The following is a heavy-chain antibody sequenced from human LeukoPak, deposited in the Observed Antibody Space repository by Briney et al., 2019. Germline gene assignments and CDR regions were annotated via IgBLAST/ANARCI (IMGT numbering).Heavy chain of an antibody. D-gene: IGHD2-21*01. J-gene: IGHJ4*02. CDR2: ISSSGSTI. V-gene: IGHV3-48*04. CDR3: ARDLFPYGKNPYFDY. Sequence: GGSLRLSCAASGFTFSSYAMSWVRQAPGKGLEWVSYISSSGSTIYYADSVKGRFTISRDNAKNSLYLQMNSLRAEDTAVYYCARDLFPYGKNPYFDYWGQGTLVTVSS. CDR1: GFTFSSYA.